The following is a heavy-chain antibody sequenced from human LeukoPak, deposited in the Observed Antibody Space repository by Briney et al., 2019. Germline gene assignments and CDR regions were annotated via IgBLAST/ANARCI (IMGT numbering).Heavy chain of an antibody. CDR3: AKVGQIAAAANWFDP. Sequence: GGSLRLSCAASGFTFSSYAMSWVRQAPGKGLEWVSAISGSGGNTYYADSVKGRFTISRDNSKNTLYLQMNSLRAEDTAVYYCAKVGQIAAAANWFDPWGQGTLVTVSS. D-gene: IGHD6-13*01. CDR1: GFTFSSYA. V-gene: IGHV3-23*01. J-gene: IGHJ5*02. CDR2: ISGSGGNT.